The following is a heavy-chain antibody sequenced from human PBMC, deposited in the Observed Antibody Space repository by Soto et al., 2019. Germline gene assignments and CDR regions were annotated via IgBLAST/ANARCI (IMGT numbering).Heavy chain of an antibody. CDR2: ISAYNGNT. D-gene: IGHD6-13*01. J-gene: IGHJ4*02. CDR3: AREPPSSYYFDY. CDR1: GYTFTSYG. Sequence: ASVKVSCKASGYTFTSYGISWVRQAPGQGLEWMGWISAYNGNTNYAQKLQGRVTVTWDTSTSTVYMELSSLTSEDTAVYYCAREPPSSYYFDYWGQGTLVTVSS. V-gene: IGHV1-18*01.